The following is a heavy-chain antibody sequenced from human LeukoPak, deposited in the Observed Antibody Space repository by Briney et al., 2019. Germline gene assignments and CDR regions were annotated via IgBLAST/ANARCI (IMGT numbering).Heavy chain of an antibody. V-gene: IGHV5-51*01. D-gene: IGHD2-2*03. Sequence: GGSLRLSCAASGFTFSSYAMSWVRQAPGKGLEWMGIIYPGDSDTRYSPSFQGQVTISADKSISTAYLQWSSLKASDTAMYYCARLLLLDIQVGAFDIWGQGTMVTVS. CDR2: IYPGDSDT. CDR1: GFTFSSYA. J-gene: IGHJ3*02. CDR3: ARLLLLDIQVGAFDI.